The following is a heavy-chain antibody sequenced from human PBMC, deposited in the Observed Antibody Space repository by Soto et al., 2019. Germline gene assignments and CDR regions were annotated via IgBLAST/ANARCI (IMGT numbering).Heavy chain of an antibody. D-gene: IGHD3-16*02. J-gene: IGHJ4*02. V-gene: IGHV4-31*03. Sequence: SETLSLTCTVSGGSISSGGYYWSWIRQHPGKGLEWIGYIYYSGSTYYNPSLKSRVTISVDTSKNKFSLKLSSVTAADTAVYYCARAQTPPRSGPLFDYWGQGTLVTSPQ. CDR2: IYYSGST. CDR3: ARAQTPPRSGPLFDY. CDR1: GGSISSGGYY.